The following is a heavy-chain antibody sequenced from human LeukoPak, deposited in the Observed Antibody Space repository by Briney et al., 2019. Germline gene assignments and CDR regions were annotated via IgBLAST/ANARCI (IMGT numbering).Heavy chain of an antibody. CDR3: ARERGFNYFDY. V-gene: IGHV3-74*01. CDR2: INTDGSST. D-gene: IGHD3-10*01. Sequence: GGSLRLSCAASGFIFSSYGMHWVRQAPGKGLVWVSLINTDGSSTTYADSVKGRFTISRDNAKNTLYLQMNSLRAEDTAVYYCARERGFNYFDYWGQGTLVTVSS. J-gene: IGHJ4*02. CDR1: GFIFSSYG.